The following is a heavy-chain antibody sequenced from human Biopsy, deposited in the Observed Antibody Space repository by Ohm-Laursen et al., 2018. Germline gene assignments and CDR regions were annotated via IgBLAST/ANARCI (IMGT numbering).Heavy chain of an antibody. CDR2: INPDGSVK. V-gene: IGHV3-7*03. CDR3: ARGEAGVYDALDI. D-gene: IGHD5/OR15-5a*01. J-gene: IGHJ3*02. CDR1: GFMFSASW. Sequence: SLRLSCAASGFMFSASWMSWVRQAPGKGLEWVANINPDGSVKYFADSVKGRFTISRDNAENSMYLQMSSLTVDDTAMYYCARGEAGVYDALDIWGQGTMVIVSS.